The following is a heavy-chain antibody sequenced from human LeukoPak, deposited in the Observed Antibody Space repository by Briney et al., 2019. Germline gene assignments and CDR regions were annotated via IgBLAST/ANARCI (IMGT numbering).Heavy chain of an antibody. V-gene: IGHV3-23*01. J-gene: IGHJ3*02. D-gene: IGHD2-8*01. CDR1: GFILSDYA. CDR2: VGGDDAT. CDR3: TKDSWSRNGIYDPFDI. Sequence: GGSLRLSCAASGFILSDYAMNWVRQAPGKGLGWVSVVGGDDATYYKDSVKGRFTISRDNSKNTLSLQMNSLRLEDTAVYYCTKDSWSRNGIYDPFDIWGQGTMVTVSS.